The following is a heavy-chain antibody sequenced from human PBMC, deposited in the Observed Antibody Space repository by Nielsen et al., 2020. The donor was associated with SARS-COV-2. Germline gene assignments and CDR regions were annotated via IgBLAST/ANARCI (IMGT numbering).Heavy chain of an antibody. D-gene: IGHD4-17*01. J-gene: IGHJ3*02. CDR2: ISAVSSYI. CDR1: GFTFSNYV. Sequence: GESLKISCAASGFTFSNYVMNWVRQAPGKGLEWVSSISAVSSYIYYADSVKGRFTISRDSAKNSLYLQMNSLRAEDTAVYYCARGPYIGDYVESFDIWGQGTLVTVSS. V-gene: IGHV3-21*04. CDR3: ARGPYIGDYVESFDI.